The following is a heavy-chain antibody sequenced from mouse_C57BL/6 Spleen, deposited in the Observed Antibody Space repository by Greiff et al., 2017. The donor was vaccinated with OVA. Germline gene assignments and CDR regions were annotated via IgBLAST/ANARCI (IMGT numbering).Heavy chain of an antibody. CDR2: ISSGSSTI. V-gene: IGHV5-17*01. D-gene: IGHD2-3*01. Sequence: DVKLQQSGGGLVKPGGSLKLSCAASGFTFSDYGMHWVRQAPEKGLEWVAYISSGSSTIYYADTVKGRFPISRDNAKNTLFLQMTSLRSEDTAMYFCARGGWLLHYFDYWGQGTTLTVSS. J-gene: IGHJ2*01. CDR3: ARGGWLLHYFDY. CDR1: GFTFSDYG.